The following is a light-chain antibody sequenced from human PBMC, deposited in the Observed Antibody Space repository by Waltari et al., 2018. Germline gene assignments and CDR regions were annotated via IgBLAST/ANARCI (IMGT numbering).Light chain of an antibody. CDR2: EVS. CDR3: CSYTSTSTYV. Sequence: QSALTQPASVSGSPGQSIAISCTGSISDIGRYNFVSWYQHHPGTAPKLIIYEVSKWPSGVSLRFSGSKSGSTASLTISGLQAEDETTYYCCSYTSTSTYVFGNGTKVAVL. CDR1: ISDIGRYNF. V-gene: IGLV2-14*01. J-gene: IGLJ1*01.